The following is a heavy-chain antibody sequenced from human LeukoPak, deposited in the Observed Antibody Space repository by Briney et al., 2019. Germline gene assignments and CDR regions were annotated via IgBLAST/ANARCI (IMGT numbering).Heavy chain of an antibody. CDR1: GSTFSNYG. Sequence: GGSLRLSCAASGSTFSNYGITWFRQAPGKGLEGVAFISYDGNNKYYADSVKGRFTISRDNSKNTLFLQMNSLRAEDTAVYYCAKGVDYCSGGSCPADYWGPGTLVTVSS. D-gene: IGHD2-15*01. CDR3: AKGVDYCSGGSCPADY. CDR2: ISYDGNNK. J-gene: IGHJ4*02. V-gene: IGHV3-30*18.